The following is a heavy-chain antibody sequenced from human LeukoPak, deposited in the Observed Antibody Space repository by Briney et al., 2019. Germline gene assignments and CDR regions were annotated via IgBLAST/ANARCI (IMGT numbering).Heavy chain of an antibody. Sequence: ASVKVSCKASGYTCTSYYMHWVRQAPGQGLEWMGIINPSGGSTSYAQKFQGRVTVTRDTSTSTVYMELSSLRSEDTAVYYCARRSASCSGGSCYPDAFDIWGQGTMVTVSS. CDR1: GYTCTSYY. V-gene: IGHV1-46*03. J-gene: IGHJ3*02. CDR2: INPSGGST. D-gene: IGHD2-15*01. CDR3: ARRSASCSGGSCYPDAFDI.